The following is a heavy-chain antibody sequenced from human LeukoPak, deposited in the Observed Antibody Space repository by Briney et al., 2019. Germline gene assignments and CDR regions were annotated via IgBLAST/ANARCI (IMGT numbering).Heavy chain of an antibody. CDR2: IYYSGST. D-gene: IGHD6-13*01. Sequence: SETLSLTCTVSGGSISSSSYYWGWIRQPPGKGLEWIGSIYYSGSTYYNPSLKSRVTISVDTSKNQFSLKLSSVTAADTAVYYCASIAAAGGDYYYYYMDVWGKGTTVTVSS. CDR1: GGSISSSSYY. J-gene: IGHJ6*03. CDR3: ASIAAAGGDYYYYYMDV. V-gene: IGHV4-39*07.